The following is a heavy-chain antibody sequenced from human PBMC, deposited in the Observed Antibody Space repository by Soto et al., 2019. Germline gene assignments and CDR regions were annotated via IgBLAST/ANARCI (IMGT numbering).Heavy chain of an antibody. CDR3: AGRYVDPSSAAGFDC. CDR2: ISPYNGKT. CDR1: GYTDTTYG. J-gene: IGHJ4*02. V-gene: IGHV1-18*01. Sequence: QVQLVQSGAEVKKPGASVKVSCKASGYTDTTYGFNWVRQAPGQGLEWMGWISPYNGKTKFAQKVLGRVTLNTDTSTSTAYMELRSLSSDDTAVYYCAGRYVDPSSAAGFDCWGQGPLVTVSS. D-gene: IGHD3-16*01.